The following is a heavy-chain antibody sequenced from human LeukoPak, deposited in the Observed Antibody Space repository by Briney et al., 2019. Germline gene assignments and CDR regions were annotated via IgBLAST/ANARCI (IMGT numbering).Heavy chain of an antibody. CDR2: ISSNGGST. V-gene: IGHV3-64*01. CDR1: GFTFSSYA. Sequence: PGGSLRLSCAASGFTFSSYAMSWVRQAPGKGLEWVSAISSNGGSTYYANSVKGRFTISRDNSKNTLYLQMGSLRAEDMAVYYCARARPIAYYYYYMDVWGKATTVTVSS. J-gene: IGHJ6*03. CDR3: ARARPIAYYYYYMDV. D-gene: IGHD3-16*02.